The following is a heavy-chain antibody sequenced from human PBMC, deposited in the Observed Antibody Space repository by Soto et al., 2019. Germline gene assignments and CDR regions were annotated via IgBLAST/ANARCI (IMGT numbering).Heavy chain of an antibody. CDR2: MSYDGSNK. CDR1: GFTFSNYG. Sequence: GGSLRLSCAASGFTFSNYGMHWVRQAPGKGLEWVAVMSYDGSNKYYADSVKGRFTISRDNSKNTLYLQMNSLRAEDTAVYYCAKEHSSGWPPFGGMDVWGQGTTVTVSS. V-gene: IGHV3-30*18. D-gene: IGHD6-19*01. CDR3: AKEHSSGWPPFGGMDV. J-gene: IGHJ6*02.